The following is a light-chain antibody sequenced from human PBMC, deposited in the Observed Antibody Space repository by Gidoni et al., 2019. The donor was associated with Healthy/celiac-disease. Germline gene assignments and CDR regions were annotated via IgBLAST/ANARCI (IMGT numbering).Light chain of an antibody. V-gene: IGLV1-44*01. CDR1: SSNIGSNT. J-gene: IGLJ1*01. CDR3: AAWDDSLNGPYV. Sequence: QSVLTQPPSASGTPGPRVTIPCSGSSSNIGSNTVNWYQQLPGTAPKLLIYSNNQRPSGVPDRFSGSKSGTSASLAISGLQSEDEADYYCAAWDDSLNGPYVFGTGTKVTVL. CDR2: SNN.